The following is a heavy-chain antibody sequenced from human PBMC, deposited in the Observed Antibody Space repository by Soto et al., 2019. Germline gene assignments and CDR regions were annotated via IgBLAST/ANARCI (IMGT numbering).Heavy chain of an antibody. J-gene: IGHJ5*02. V-gene: IGHV4-39*01. CDR2: IYYSGST. D-gene: IGHD2-8*01. CDR1: GGSISSSSYY. Sequence: QLQLQESGPGLVKPSETLSLTCTVSGGSISSSSYYWGWIRQPPGKGLEWIGSIYYSGSTYYNPSHKSRVTLSVDTSKNQFSLKLRSVTAADTAVYYCARQCMQWAYPPPHNWFDPWGQGTLVTVSS. CDR3: ARQCMQWAYPPPHNWFDP.